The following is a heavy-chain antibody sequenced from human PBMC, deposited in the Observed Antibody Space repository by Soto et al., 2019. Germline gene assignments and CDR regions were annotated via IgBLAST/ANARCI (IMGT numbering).Heavy chain of an antibody. CDR1: ASIFKGHG. J-gene: IGHJ4*02. CDR3: ARDGVGATTFFGFRDY. CDR2: IRYDGSDE. D-gene: IGHD1-26*01. V-gene: IGHV3-33*08. Sequence: QVQLVESGGGVVQPGGSLRLSCAASASIFKGHGMHWVRQAPGKGLEWVAIIRYDGSDEHYGDSVEGRFTISRDNSKNMLDLQMNSLRAEDTAVYYCARDGVGATTFFGFRDYWGQGTLVTVSS.